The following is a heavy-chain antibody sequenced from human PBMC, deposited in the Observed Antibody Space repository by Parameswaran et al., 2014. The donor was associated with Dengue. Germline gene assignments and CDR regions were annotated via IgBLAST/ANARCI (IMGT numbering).Heavy chain of an antibody. CDR1: GGSISSSNW. D-gene: IGHD4-17*01. Sequence: ASETLSLTCAVSGGSISSSNWWSWVRQPPGKGLEWIGEIYHSGSTNYNPSLKSRITISVDKSKNQFSLKLSSVTAADTAVYYCARGNDYGDYTYHYRGQGTLVTVSS. V-gene: IGHV4-4*02. J-gene: IGHJ4*02. CDR3: ARGNDYGDYTYHY. CDR2: IYHSGST.